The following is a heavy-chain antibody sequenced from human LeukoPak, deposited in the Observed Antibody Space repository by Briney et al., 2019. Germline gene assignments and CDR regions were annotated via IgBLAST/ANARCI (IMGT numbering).Heavy chain of an antibody. J-gene: IGHJ4*02. V-gene: IGHV3-23*01. CDR2: ISGSGGST. CDR1: GFTFSSYA. D-gene: IGHD2-15*01. Sequence: GGSLRLSCAASGFTFSSYAMSWVRQAPGKGLEWVSAISGSGGSTYYADSVKGRFTISRDNSKNTLYLQMNSLRAEDTAVYYCAKALLRYCSGGSCYPDYWGQGTLVTVSS. CDR3: AKALLRYCSGGSCYPDY.